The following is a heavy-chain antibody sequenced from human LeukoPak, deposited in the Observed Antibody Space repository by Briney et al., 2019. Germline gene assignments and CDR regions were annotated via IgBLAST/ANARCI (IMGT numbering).Heavy chain of an antibody. CDR3: ARHGYYCSSTSCHLKEYYYYYMDV. D-gene: IGHD2-2*01. V-gene: IGHV4-34*01. CDR1: GGSFSGYY. CDR2: INHSGST. J-gene: IGHJ6*03. Sequence: PSETLSLTCAVYGGSFSGYYWSWIRQPPGKGLEWIGEINHSGSTNYNPSLKSRVTISVDTSKNQFSLKLSSVTAADTAVYYCARHGYYCSSTSCHLKEYYYYYMDVWGKGTTVTVSS.